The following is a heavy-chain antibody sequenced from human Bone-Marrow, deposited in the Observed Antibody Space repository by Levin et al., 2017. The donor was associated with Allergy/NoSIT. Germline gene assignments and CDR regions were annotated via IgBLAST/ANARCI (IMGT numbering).Heavy chain of an antibody. CDR2: IYYSGST. CDR1: GGSISNYY. CDR3: ARDRVVPDVFVI. J-gene: IGHJ3*02. Sequence: SQTLSLTCTVSGGSISNYYWSWIRQLPDKGLEWIGSIYYSGSTNYNPSLKSRVTMSVDTSKNQFSLKLSSVTAADTAVYYCARDRVVPDVFVIWGQGTMVTVSS. V-gene: IGHV4-59*01. D-gene: IGHD2-2*01.